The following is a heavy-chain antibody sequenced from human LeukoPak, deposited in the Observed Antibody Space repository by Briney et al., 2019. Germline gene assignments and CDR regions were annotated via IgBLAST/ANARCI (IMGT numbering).Heavy chain of an antibody. J-gene: IGHJ6*03. V-gene: IGHV5-51*01. CDR3: ARHFHHYYIDV. Sequence: GESLKISCKGSGYSFTSYWIGWVRQLPGKGLEWMGIIYPGDSDTRYSPTFQGQVTISADKSISTAYLQWSSLKASDTAIYYCARHFHHYYIDVWGKGTTVTLYS. CDR2: IYPGDSDT. CDR1: GYSFTSYW.